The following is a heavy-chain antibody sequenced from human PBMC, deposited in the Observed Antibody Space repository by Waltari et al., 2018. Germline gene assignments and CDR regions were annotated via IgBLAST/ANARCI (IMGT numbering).Heavy chain of an antibody. CDR2: INHSGST. J-gene: IGHJ6*02. CDR1: GGSFSGYY. Sequence: QVQLQQWGAGLLKPTETLSLTCAVYGGSFSGYYWSWIRQPPGQGLAWIGEINHSGSTNYNPSLKSRVTISVDTSKNQFSLKLSSVTAADTAVYYCARTLGYYYDSSGASHYYGMDVWGQGTTVTVSS. V-gene: IGHV4-34*01. CDR3: ARTLGYYYDSSGASHYYGMDV. D-gene: IGHD3-22*01.